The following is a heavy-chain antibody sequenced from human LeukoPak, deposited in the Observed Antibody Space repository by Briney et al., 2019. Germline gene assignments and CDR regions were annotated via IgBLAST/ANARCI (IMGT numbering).Heavy chain of an antibody. CDR2: ISSSSSTI. J-gene: IGHJ3*02. CDR1: GFTFSSYS. D-gene: IGHD3-3*01. CDR3: ARGVSTIFGVVIIEGNDAFHI. Sequence: GGTLRLSCAASGFTFSSYSMNWVRQAPGKGLERVSYISSSSSTIYNTDSLKGRLTIYKNNPKNSLYLQMNRLRAEARAGFYLARGVSTIFGVVIIEGNDAFHIWGQGTMDPVPS. V-gene: IGHV3-48*01.